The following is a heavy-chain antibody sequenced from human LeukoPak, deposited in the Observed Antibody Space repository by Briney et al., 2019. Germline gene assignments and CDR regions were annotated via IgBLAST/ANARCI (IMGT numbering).Heavy chain of an antibody. CDR3: ATSRYTVTTGDDYDYYYMDV. V-gene: IGHV3-21*01. CDR1: GFTFTSYS. CDR2: ISRSSSYI. J-gene: IGHJ6*03. D-gene: IGHD4-17*01. Sequence: GGSLRLSCAASGFTFTSYSMNWVRQAPGKGLEWVSSISRSSSYIYYADSVKGRFTISRDNSKNSLYLQMNSLRAEDTAVYYCATSRYTVTTGDDYDYYYMDVWGKGTTVTISS.